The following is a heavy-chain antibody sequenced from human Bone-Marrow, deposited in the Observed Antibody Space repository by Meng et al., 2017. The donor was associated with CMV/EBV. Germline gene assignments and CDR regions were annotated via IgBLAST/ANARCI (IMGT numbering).Heavy chain of an antibody. J-gene: IGHJ3*01. D-gene: IGHD2/OR15-2a*01. CDR3: SRLPSTYDAFDL. Sequence: GGSLRLSCAASGFTFNDYYMTWIRQAPGKGLEWVSYISSSSNTIFYADSVKGRFTISRDNAKNSLYLQMNSLRAEDTAVYYCSRLPSTYDAFDLWGQGTSVTVSS. V-gene: IGHV3-11*01. CDR1: GFTFNDYY. CDR2: ISSSSNTI.